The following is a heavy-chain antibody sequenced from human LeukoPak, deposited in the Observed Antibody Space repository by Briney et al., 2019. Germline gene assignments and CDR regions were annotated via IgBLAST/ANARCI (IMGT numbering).Heavy chain of an antibody. CDR2: IKEDGSEK. V-gene: IGHV3-7*01. CDR3: ARLNWNYADY. CDR1: GFTFSHHW. J-gene: IGHJ4*02. Sequence: GGSLRLSRTASGFTFSHHWMTWVRQAPGKGLEWVANIKEDGSEKDYVDSVKGRFTISRDNGKNSLYLQMNSLRGEDTAVYYCARLNWNYADYWGQGTLVTVST. D-gene: IGHD3-3*01.